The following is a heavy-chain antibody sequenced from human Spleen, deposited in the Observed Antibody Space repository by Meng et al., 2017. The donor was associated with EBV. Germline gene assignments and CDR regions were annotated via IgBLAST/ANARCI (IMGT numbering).Heavy chain of an antibody. J-gene: IGHJ4*02. CDR1: GGTFRSDA. V-gene: IGHV1-69*01. Sequence: HVQLVASGAGVKKPGVSVKVSCKTSGGTFRSDAVSWVRQAPGQGLEWMGGLIPKSDAPYYAQKFQDRVTITADESTSTHYMDLSGLRSEDTAVYYCASESGRGFTPDYWGQGTLVTVSS. D-gene: IGHD3-10*01. CDR3: ASESGRGFTPDY. CDR2: LIPKSDAP.